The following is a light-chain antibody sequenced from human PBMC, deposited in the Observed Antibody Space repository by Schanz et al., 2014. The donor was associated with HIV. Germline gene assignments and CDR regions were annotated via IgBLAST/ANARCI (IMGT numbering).Light chain of an antibody. Sequence: QSALTQPASVSGSPGQSITISCAGTSSDIGPWNLVSWFQHRPGEAPKIVIFEVTKRPSGLSTRFSGSKSDNAASLTISGLQADDEGDYYCCSYAGASSQWVFGGGTKVTVL. CDR3: CSYAGASSQWV. CDR1: SSDIGPWNL. V-gene: IGLV2-23*02. J-gene: IGLJ2*01. CDR2: EVT.